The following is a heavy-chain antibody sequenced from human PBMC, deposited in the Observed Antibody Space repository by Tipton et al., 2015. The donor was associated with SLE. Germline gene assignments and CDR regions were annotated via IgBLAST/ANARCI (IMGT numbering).Heavy chain of an antibody. V-gene: IGHV1-18*01. D-gene: IGHD6-19*01. CDR3: ARGRLGPFEF. Sequence: QLVQSGGEVKKPGDSVKVSCKTSGYTFSSYGISWVRQAPGQGLEWMAWISPYNGDTNYAQNFDGRITMTTDKSTSTAYMELSSVTAADTAVYYCARGRLGPFEFWGQGTQVTVSS. J-gene: IGHJ4*02. CDR2: ISPYNGDT. CDR1: GYTFSSYG.